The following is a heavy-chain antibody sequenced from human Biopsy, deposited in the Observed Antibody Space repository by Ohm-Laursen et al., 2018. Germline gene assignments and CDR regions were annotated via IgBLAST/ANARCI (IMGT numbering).Heavy chain of an antibody. D-gene: IGHD6-19*01. J-gene: IGHJ4*02. CDR1: GFSFTGYY. V-gene: IGHV1-2*02. Sequence: ASVKVSCKASGFSFTGYYIHWVRQAPGQGLEWMGWISPKSGDTNYAHKFQDNITMTRDTSMSTAYMEMSRLRCDDTAVYYCALQSVAQMKNFDYWGQGTLVTVSS. CDR3: ALQSVAQMKNFDY. CDR2: ISPKSGDT.